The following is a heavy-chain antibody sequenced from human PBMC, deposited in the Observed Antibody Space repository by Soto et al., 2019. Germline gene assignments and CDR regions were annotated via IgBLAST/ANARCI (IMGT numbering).Heavy chain of an antibody. J-gene: IGHJ6*02. CDR2: ISSNVDYI. V-gene: IGHV3-21*01. CDR3: ARDSRNRQEGMDV. Sequence: ESGGGLVKPGGSLRLSCAASGFTFSTYSINWVRQAPGKGLEWVASISSNVDYIYYADSVKGRFTISRDNAQNSLFLQMNSLRAEDTAVYFCARDSRNRQEGMDVWGHGTTVTVSS. CDR1: GFTFSTYS.